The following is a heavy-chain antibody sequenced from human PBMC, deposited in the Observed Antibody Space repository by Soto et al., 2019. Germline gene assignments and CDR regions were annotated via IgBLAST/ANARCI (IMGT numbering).Heavy chain of an antibody. V-gene: IGHV3-21*01. D-gene: IGHD5-12*01. Sequence: GGSLRLSCAASGFTFSSYSMNWVRQAPGKGLEWVSSISSSSSYIYYADSVKGRFTISRDNAKNSLYLQMNSLRAEDTAVYYCARARGGYDPFDYWGQGTLVTVSS. CDR2: ISSSSSYI. CDR3: ARARGGYDPFDY. J-gene: IGHJ4*02. CDR1: GFTFSSYS.